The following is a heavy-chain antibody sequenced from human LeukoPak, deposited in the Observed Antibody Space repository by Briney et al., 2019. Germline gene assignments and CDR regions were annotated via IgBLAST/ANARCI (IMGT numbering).Heavy chain of an antibody. D-gene: IGHD2-8*01. J-gene: IGHJ2*01. Sequence: GESLKISCQASGYRFTNNWITWVRQLPGKGLEWMGRIDPTDSYTKYSPSFEGHVTISVYKSISTAYLHWSSLQASDTATYYCARDVCTNGVCFDAYLYFDPWGRGTLVTVSS. CDR1: GYRFTNNW. V-gene: IGHV5-10-1*01. CDR2: IDPTDSYT. CDR3: ARDVCTNGVCFDAYLYFDP.